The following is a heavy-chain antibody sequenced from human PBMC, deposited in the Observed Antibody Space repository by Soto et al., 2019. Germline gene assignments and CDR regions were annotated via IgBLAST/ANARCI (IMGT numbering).Heavy chain of an antibody. V-gene: IGHV1-69*12. J-gene: IGHJ4*02. Sequence: QVQLVQSGAEVKKPGSSVKVSCKASGGTFSSYAISWVRQAPGQGLEWMGGIIPIFGTANYAQKFQGRVTITADESTSTAYMELSSLRSEDTAVYYCARSYYDSSGLDFVGYFAYWGQGTLVTVSS. CDR2: IIPIFGTA. CDR1: GGTFSSYA. CDR3: ARSYYDSSGLDFVGYFAY. D-gene: IGHD3-22*01.